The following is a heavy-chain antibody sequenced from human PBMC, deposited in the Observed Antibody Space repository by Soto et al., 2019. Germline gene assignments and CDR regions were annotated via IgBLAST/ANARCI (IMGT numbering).Heavy chain of an antibody. CDR1: GGSISSGGYY. CDR2: IYYSGST. D-gene: IGHD3-22*01. CDR3: AWGRDYYDSSGYYYTLFDY. J-gene: IGHJ4*02. V-gene: IGHV4-31*03. Sequence: SETLSLTCTVSGGSISSGGYYWSWIRQHPGKGLEWIGYIYYSGSTYYNPSLKSRVTISVDTSKNQFSLKLSSVTAADTAVYYCAWGRDYYDSSGYYYTLFDYWGQGTLVTV.